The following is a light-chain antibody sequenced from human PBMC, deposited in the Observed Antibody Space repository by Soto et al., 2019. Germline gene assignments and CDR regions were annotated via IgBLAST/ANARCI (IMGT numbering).Light chain of an antibody. Sequence: LTQSPATLSLSPGERATLSCRASQSVSNYLAWYQQKPGRAPRLLMYGASNRATGIPDRFSGSGSGTDFTLPISRLEPEDFAVYYCQQYGSSGTFGQGTMVDIK. CDR2: GAS. J-gene: IGKJ1*01. CDR1: QSVSNY. V-gene: IGKV3-20*01. CDR3: QQYGSSGT.